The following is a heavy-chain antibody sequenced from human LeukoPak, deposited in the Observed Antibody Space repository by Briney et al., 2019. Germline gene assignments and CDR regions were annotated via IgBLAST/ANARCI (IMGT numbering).Heavy chain of an antibody. CDR3: ARSIPSKGYYYYYGMDV. Sequence: SETLSLTCTVSGGFISSYYWSWIRQPPGKGLEWIGYIYYSGSTNYNPSLKSRVTISVDTSKNQFSLKLSSVTAADTAVYYCARSIPSKGYYYYYGMDVWGKGTTVTVSS. CDR2: IYYSGST. CDR1: GGFISSYY. V-gene: IGHV4-59*01. J-gene: IGHJ6*04.